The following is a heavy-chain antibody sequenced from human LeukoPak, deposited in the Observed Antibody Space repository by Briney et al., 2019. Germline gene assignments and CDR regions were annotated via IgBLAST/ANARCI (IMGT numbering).Heavy chain of an antibody. CDR1: GFTVSSNY. D-gene: IGHD6-19*01. Sequence: GGSLRLSCAASGFTVSSNYMSWVRQAPGKGLEWVSAIAGSSGTTYYADSVRGRFTISRDNSKNTLYLHMNSLRAEDTAVYFCAKGNSSGWSGRLTASWGQGTLVVVSS. J-gene: IGHJ5*02. CDR3: AKGNSSGWSGRLTAS. CDR2: IAGSSGTT. V-gene: IGHV3-23*01.